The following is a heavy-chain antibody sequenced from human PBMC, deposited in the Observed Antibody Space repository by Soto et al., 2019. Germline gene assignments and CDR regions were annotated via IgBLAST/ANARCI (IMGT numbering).Heavy chain of an antibody. V-gene: IGHV3-48*01. D-gene: IGHD3-3*01. CDR3: ARLYDFWSGYYLKYFDY. CDR2: ISSSSSTI. Sequence: GGSLRLSCAASGFTFSSYSMNWVRQAPGKGLEWVSYISSSSSTIYYADSVKGRATISVDRSKNQFSLKLSSVTAADTAVYYCARLYDFWSGYYLKYFDYWGQGILVTVSS. J-gene: IGHJ4*02. CDR1: GFTFSSYS.